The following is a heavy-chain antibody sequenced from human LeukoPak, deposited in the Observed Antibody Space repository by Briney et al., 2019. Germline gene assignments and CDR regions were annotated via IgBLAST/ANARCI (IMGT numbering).Heavy chain of an antibody. Sequence: SETPSLTCTVSGGSVSSGSYYWSWIRQPPGRGLEWIGYIYDSGTTNYNPSLKSRVSISLDTSKNQFSLRLSSVTAADTAVYYCARGRYSTSWYIFDPWGQGTLVTVSS. J-gene: IGHJ5*02. V-gene: IGHV4-61*01. D-gene: IGHD6-13*01. CDR3: ARGRYSTSWYIFDP. CDR1: GGSVSSGSYY. CDR2: IYDSGTT.